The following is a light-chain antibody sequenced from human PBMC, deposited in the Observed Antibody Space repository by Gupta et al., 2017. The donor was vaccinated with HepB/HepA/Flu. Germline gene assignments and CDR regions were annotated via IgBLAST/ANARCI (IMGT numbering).Light chain of an antibody. V-gene: IGLV2-14*01. Sequence: QSALTQPASVSGSPGQSITISCRGVSSDVGGYNFVSWYQQYPGKAPKLIIYDVTDRPSGVSNRFSGSKSGNTASLTISGLHAEDEADYYCSSYTSSAVLFGGGTKLTVL. CDR3: SSYTSSAVL. J-gene: IGLJ2*01. CDR1: SSDVGGYNF. CDR2: DVT.